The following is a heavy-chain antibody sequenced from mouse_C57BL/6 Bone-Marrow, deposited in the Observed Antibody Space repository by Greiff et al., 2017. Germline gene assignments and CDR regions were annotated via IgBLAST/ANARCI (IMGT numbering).Heavy chain of an antibody. Sequence: DVMLVESGGGLVQPKGSLKLSCAASGFSFNTYAMNWVRQAPGKGLEWVARIRSKSNNYATYYADSVKDRFTISRDDSESMLYLQMNNLKTEDTAMYYCVRQTYYSNSFAYWGQGTLVTVSA. J-gene: IGHJ3*01. CDR3: VRQTYYSNSFAY. V-gene: IGHV10-1*01. CDR2: IRSKSNNYAT. D-gene: IGHD2-5*01. CDR1: GFSFNTYA.